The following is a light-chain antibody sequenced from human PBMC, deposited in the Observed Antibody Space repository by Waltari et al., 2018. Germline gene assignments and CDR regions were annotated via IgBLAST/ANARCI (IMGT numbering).Light chain of an antibody. CDR2: WAS. CDR3: QQYYSIPFT. Sequence: DIVMTQSPESLAVSLGERATINCTSSRDVLYSSNNKNYLGCYQQKPGQPPKLLIYWASTRESGVPDRFSGSGSGADFTLTISSLQAEDVAVYYCQQYYSIPFTFGPGTKVDIK. CDR1: RDVLYSSNNKNY. V-gene: IGKV4-1*01. J-gene: IGKJ3*01.